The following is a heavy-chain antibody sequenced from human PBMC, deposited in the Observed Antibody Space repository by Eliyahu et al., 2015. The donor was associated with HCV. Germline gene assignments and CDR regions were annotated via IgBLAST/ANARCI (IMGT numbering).Heavy chain of an antibody. D-gene: IGHD6-19*01. V-gene: IGHV4-59*01. CDR3: ASGGGGIAVAGTGGWFDP. CDR1: GGSITTYY. CDR2: IHYSGGT. Sequence: QVQLQESGPGLVKPSETLSLTCTVSGGSITTYYWSWIRQPPGKGLEWIGXIHYSGGTXHNPSLKSRVTISVDTSKNQFSLKLTSVTAADPAVYYCASGGGGIAVAGTGGWFDPWGQGTLVTVSS. J-gene: IGHJ5*02.